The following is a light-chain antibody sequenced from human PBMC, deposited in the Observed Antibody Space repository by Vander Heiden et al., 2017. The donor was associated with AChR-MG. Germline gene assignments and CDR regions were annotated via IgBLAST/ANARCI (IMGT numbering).Light chain of an antibody. CDR1: SSDVGGYNC. CDR2: DVS. CDR3: SSGTSRNTFV. J-gene: IGLJ1*01. Sequence: PGQSITISCPATSSDVGGYNCASWYQQHPGKAPKLMIYDVSKRPSGVSNRFSGSKSGNTASLTISGLQAEDEADYYCSSGTSRNTFVCGTGTKVTVL. V-gene: IGLV2-14*04.